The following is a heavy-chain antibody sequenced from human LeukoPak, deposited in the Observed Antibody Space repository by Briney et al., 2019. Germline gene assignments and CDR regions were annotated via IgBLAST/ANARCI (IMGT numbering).Heavy chain of an antibody. J-gene: IGHJ3*02. CDR3: ARNKQHRNAFGI. V-gene: IGHV1-8*01. Sequence: ASVKVFCKASGYTFTSYDINWVRQATGQGLEWMGWMNPNSGNTGYAQKFQGRVTMTRNTSISTAYMELSSLRSEDTAVYYCARNKQHRNAFGIWGQGTMVTVSS. D-gene: IGHD6-13*01. CDR2: MNPNSGNT. CDR1: GYTFTSYD.